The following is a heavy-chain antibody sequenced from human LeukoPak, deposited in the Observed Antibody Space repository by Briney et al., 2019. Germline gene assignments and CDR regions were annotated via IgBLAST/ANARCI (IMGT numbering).Heavy chain of an antibody. CDR1: GGSISSSSYY. Sequence: SETLSLTCTVSGGSISSSSYYWGWIRQPPGKGLEWIGSIYYSGCTYYNPSLKSRVTISVDTSKNQFSLKLSSVTAADTAVYYCARIPRYDYNWFDPWGQGTLVTVSS. CDR3: ARIPRYDYNWFDP. V-gene: IGHV4-39*07. D-gene: IGHD5-12*01. CDR2: IYYSGCT. J-gene: IGHJ5*02.